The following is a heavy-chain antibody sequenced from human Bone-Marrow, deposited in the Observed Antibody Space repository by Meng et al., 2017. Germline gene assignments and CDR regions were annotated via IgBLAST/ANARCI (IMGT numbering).Heavy chain of an antibody. V-gene: IGHV3-66*02. D-gene: IGHD5-18*01. CDR2: IYSGGST. CDR1: GFTVSSNY. J-gene: IGHJ4*02. Sequence: GESLKISCAASGFTVSSNYMSWVRQAPGKGLEWVSVIYSGGSTYYADSVKGRFTISRDNSKNTLYLQMNSLRAEDTAVYYCAREFRDGYNYGYSGYYFDYWGQGTLVTVSS. CDR3: AREFRDGYNYGYSGYYFDY.